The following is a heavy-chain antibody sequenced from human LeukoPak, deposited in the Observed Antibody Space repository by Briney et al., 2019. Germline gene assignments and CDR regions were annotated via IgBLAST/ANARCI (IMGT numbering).Heavy chain of an antibody. V-gene: IGHV3-49*03. D-gene: IGHD6-13*01. CDR1: GFTFGDYA. J-gene: IGHJ3*02. CDR2: IRSKACGGTT. Sequence: PGRSLRLSCTASGFTFGDYAMSWFRQAPGKGLEWVGFIRSKACGGTTEYAASVKGRFTISRDDSKSIAYLQMNSLKTEDTAVYYCTRVVRSGYSSSWYAFDIWGQGTMVTVSS. CDR3: TRVVRSGYSSSWYAFDI.